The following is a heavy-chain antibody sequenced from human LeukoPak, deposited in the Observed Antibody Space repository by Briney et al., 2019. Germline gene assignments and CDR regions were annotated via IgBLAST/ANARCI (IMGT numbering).Heavy chain of an antibody. Sequence: GGSLRLSCAASGFTFRSNTMSWVRQAPGKGLEWVSYISSSSSTIYYADSVKGRFTISRDNAKNSLYLQMNSLRVGDTAVYYCARGQRVFDYWGQGTLVTVSS. D-gene: IGHD6-25*01. J-gene: IGHJ4*02. V-gene: IGHV3-48*04. CDR2: ISSSSSTI. CDR1: GFTFRSNT. CDR3: ARGQRVFDY.